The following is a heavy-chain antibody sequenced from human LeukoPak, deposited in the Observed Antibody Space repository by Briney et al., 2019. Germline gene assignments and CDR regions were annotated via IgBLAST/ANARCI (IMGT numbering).Heavy chain of an antibody. Sequence: GGFLRLSCAASGFTFSDYYMSWLRQAPGKGLEWVSYISSSGSTIYYADSVEGRFTISRDNAKNSLYLQMNSLRAEDTAVYYCARELTPYYDSSGPNGYWGQGTLVTVSS. CDR3: ARELTPYYDSSGPNGY. V-gene: IGHV3-11*01. J-gene: IGHJ4*02. CDR1: GFTFSDYY. CDR2: ISSSGSTI. D-gene: IGHD3-22*01.